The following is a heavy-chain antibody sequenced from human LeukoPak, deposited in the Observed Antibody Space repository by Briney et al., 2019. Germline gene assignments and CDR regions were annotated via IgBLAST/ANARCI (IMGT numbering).Heavy chain of an antibody. CDR2: IYYSGST. D-gene: IGHD5-18*01. CDR1: GGSISSGGYS. J-gene: IGHJ4*02. CDR3: ARGEDTAMVDYFGY. V-gene: IGHV4-31*03. Sequence: SQTLSLTCTVSGGSISSGGYSWSWIRQHPGKGLEWIGYIYYSGSTYYNPSLKSRVTISVDTSKNQFSLKLSSVTAADTAVYYCARGEDTAMVDYFGYWGQGTLVTVSS.